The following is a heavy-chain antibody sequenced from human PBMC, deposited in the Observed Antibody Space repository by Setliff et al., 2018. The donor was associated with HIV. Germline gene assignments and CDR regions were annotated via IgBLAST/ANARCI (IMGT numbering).Heavy chain of an antibody. CDR1: GGTGGSFSRNA. D-gene: IGHD3-16*01. CDR2: IIPIFGTA. Sequence: GASVKVSCKASGGTGGSFSRNAISWVLQAPGHGLEWMGGIIPIFGTANYAQKFQGRVTITADESTSTAYMELSSLRYEDTAVYYCARGTYTDYEVGDYWGKGTLVTVSS. J-gene: IGHJ4*02. CDR3: ARGTYTDYEVGDY. V-gene: IGHV1-69*13.